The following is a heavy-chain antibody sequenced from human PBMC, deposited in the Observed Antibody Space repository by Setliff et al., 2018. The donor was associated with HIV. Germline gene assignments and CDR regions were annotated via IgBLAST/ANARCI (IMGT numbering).Heavy chain of an antibody. CDR1: GFTFSNYA. J-gene: IGHJ4*02. D-gene: IGHD2-15*01. V-gene: IGHV3-23*01. CDR3: AKIGWRVVVGATIDY. CDR2: ISAGGGST. Sequence: GGSLRLSCAASGFTFSNYAMSWVRQAPGKGLEWVSSISAGGGSTYYADSVKGRFTISRDNSKYTLYLQMNRLRAEDTAVYYCAKIGWRVVVGATIDYWGQGTLVTVYS.